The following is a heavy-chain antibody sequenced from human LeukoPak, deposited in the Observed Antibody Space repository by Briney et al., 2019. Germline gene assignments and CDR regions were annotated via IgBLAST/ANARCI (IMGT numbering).Heavy chain of an antibody. CDR2: IYYSGSI. V-gene: IGHV4-31*03. CDR3: AGGYCCSTRRYTLDAFDI. Sequence: SETLSLTCTVSGGSISSGGYYCSWIRRHPGRGLEWFGYIYYSGSIYYNRSLKSRVTISVDTSKNLFSLKLSSVTAAGTVVYYCAGGYCCSTRRYTLDAFDIWGQGTMVTVSS. J-gene: IGHJ3*02. CDR1: GGSISSGGYY. D-gene: IGHD2-2*01.